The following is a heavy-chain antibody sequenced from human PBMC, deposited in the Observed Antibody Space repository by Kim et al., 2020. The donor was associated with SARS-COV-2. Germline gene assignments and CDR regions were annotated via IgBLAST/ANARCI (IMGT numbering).Heavy chain of an antibody. Sequence: RGHTNDNPSLKSRVTISVDTSKNQFSLKLSSVTAADTAVYYCASRAFDIWGQGTMVTVSS. CDR3: ASRAFDI. CDR2: RGHT. V-gene: IGHV4-34*01. J-gene: IGHJ3*02.